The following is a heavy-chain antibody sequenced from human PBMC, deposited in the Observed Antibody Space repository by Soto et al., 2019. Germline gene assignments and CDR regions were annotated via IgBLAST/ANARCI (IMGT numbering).Heavy chain of an antibody. J-gene: IGHJ4*02. CDR2: FEPEGSDT. V-gene: IGHV1-24*01. CDR1: GYTLSELA. CDR3: ATMGFCGPGCYSFDY. D-gene: IGHD2-21*02. Sequence: GASVKVSCKVSGYTLSELAIPWVRPAPVKGFEWMVGFEPEGSDTIYAQKFQGRVTMTSDTSTETAYMELESLTSEDTAFYYCATMGFCGPGCYSFDYWGQGTRVTVSS.